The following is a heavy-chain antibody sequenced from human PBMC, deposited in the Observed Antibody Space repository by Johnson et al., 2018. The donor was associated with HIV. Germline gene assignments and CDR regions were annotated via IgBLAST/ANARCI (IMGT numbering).Heavy chain of an antibody. CDR3: ARDTAMVHDAFDI. V-gene: IGHV3-66*01. Sequence: VQLVESGGGVVQPGRSMRLSCAASGLNFSDYSMHWVRQAPGKGLEWVSVIYSGGSTYYADSVKGRFTISRDNSKNTLYLQMNSLRAEDTAVYYCARDTAMVHDAFDIWGQGTMVTVSS. J-gene: IGHJ3*02. D-gene: IGHD5-18*01. CDR2: IYSGGST. CDR1: GLNFSDYS.